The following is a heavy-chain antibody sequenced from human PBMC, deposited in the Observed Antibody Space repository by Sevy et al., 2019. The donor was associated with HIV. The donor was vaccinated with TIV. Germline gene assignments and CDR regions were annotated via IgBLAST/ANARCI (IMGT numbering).Heavy chain of an antibody. CDR3: AREGGLLYYFDY. D-gene: IGHD2-15*01. CDR2: IYHSGST. J-gene: IGHJ4*02. CDR1: GGSISSGGFS. V-gene: IGHV4-30-2*01. Sequence: SETLSLTCAVSGGSISSGGFSWSWIRQPPGKGLEWIGYIYHSGSTYYNPSLKSRVTISVDRSKYQFSLKLSSVTAADTAVYYCAREGGLLYYFDYWGQGTLVTVSS.